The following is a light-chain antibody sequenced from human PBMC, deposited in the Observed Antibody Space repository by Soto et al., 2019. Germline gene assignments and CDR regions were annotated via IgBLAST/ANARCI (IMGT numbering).Light chain of an antibody. J-gene: IGKJ3*01. Sequence: EIVLTQSTATLSLSPGERATLSCRASQSVSSYLAWYQQKPGQAPRLLIYDASNRATGIPARFSGSGSGTDFTLTISSLEPEGFAVYYCQQRSNWPPITFGPGTKVDIK. V-gene: IGKV3-11*01. CDR1: QSVSSY. CDR2: DAS. CDR3: QQRSNWPPIT.